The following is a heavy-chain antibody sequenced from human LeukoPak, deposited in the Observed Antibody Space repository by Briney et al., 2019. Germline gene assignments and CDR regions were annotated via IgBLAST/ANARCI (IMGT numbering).Heavy chain of an antibody. CDR3: ARDPYGDYVFDY. CDR2: ISVSGVST. J-gene: IGHJ4*02. Sequence: GGSLRLSCAASGFTFSSYAMSWVRQAPGKGLEWVSGISVSGVSTYYADSVKGRFTISRDNSKNTLYLQMNSLRAEDTALYYWARDPYGDYVFDYWGQGTLVTVSS. CDR1: GFTFSSYA. D-gene: IGHD4-17*01. V-gene: IGHV3-23*01.